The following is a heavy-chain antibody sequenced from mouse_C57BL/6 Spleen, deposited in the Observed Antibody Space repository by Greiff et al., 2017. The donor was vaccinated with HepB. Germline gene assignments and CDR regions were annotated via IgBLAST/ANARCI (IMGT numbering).Heavy chain of an antibody. CDR1: GYAFSSSW. D-gene: IGHD2-4*01. V-gene: IGHV1-82*01. J-gene: IGHJ2*01. CDR3: ARAGYDYDGYYFDY. CDR2: IYPGDGDT. Sequence: VQLQQSGPELVKPGASVKISCKASGYAFSSSWMNWVKQRPGKGLEWIGRIYPGDGDTNYNGKFKGKATLTADKSSSTAYMQLSSLTSEDSAVYFCARAGYDYDGYYFDYWGQGTTLTVSS.